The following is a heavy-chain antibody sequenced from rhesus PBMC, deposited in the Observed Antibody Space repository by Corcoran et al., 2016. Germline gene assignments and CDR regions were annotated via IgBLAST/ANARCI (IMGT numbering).Heavy chain of an antibody. V-gene: IGHV4-173*01. CDR2: ISGSRGRA. CDR1: GGSVSSDY. CDR3: AAFYGLDS. J-gene: IGHJ6*01. Sequence: QLQLQESGPGMVKPSETLSLTCAVSGGSVSSDYWTWLRQPPGKGLEWIGRISGSRGRADYNPSLKTRVTISTDTSKNQFSLNLRSVTAADTAVYYCAAFYGLDSWGQGVVVTVSS.